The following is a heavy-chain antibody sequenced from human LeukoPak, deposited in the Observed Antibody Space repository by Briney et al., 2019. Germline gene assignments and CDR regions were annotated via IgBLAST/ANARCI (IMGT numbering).Heavy chain of an antibody. J-gene: IGHJ6*02. CDR3: ARLNSRDPHYYYYYGMDV. V-gene: IGHV4-59*08. CDR1: GGSISSYY. D-gene: IGHD2-21*01. CDR2: IYYSGST. Sequence: SETLSLTCTVSGGSISSYYWSWIRQPPGKGLEWIGYIYYSGSTNYNPSLKSRVTISEDTSKNQFSLKLSSVTAADTAVYYCARLNSRDPHYYYYYGMDVWGQGTTVTVSS.